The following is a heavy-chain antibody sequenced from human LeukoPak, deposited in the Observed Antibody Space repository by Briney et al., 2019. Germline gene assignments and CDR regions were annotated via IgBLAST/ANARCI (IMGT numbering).Heavy chain of an antibody. Sequence: GGSLRLSCTTSKFTISNSWMDWVHQVPGKGLAWVSGINHDGSSTFYADSVKGRFTISRDSARNILYLQMDSLRAEDTAGYYCSTVFDFWGQGTLVTVSS. CDR3: STVFDF. J-gene: IGHJ4*02. V-gene: IGHV3-74*01. CDR2: INHDGSST. CDR1: KFTISNSW.